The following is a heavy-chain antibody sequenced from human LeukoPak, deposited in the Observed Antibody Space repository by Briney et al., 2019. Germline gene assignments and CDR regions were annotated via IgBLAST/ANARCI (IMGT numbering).Heavy chain of an antibody. D-gene: IGHD2-15*01. V-gene: IGHV1-46*01. Sequence: ASVTVSSTGSGYTFTSYYMHWVRQAPGQGLERMGLINPSGGSTSYAQKFQGRVTITRDTPTSTVYMELSSLRSEDTAVYDCARVTGGYSYYFDYWGQGALVTVSS. CDR3: ARVTGGYSYYFDY. CDR2: INPSGGST. CDR1: GYTFTSYY. J-gene: IGHJ4*02.